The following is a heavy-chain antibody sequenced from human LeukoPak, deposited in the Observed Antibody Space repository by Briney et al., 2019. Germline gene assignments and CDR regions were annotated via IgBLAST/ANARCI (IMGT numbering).Heavy chain of an antibody. J-gene: IGHJ5*02. Sequence: GRSLRLSCAASGFTFSSYGMHWVRQAPGKGLEWVAVISYDGSNKYYADSVKGRFTISRDNAKNSLYLQMNSLRAEDTAVYYCARDIVQNWFDPWGQGTLVPVSS. V-gene: IGHV3-30*03. D-gene: IGHD3-16*02. CDR2: ISYDGSNK. CDR3: ARDIVQNWFDP. CDR1: GFTFSSYG.